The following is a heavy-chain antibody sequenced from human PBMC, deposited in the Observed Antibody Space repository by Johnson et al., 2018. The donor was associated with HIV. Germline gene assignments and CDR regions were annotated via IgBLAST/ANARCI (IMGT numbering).Heavy chain of an antibody. CDR2: ISYDGSNK. CDR1: GFTFSSYS. Sequence: QVQLVESGGGVVQPGGSLRLSCAASGFTFSSYSMHWVSQAPGKGLEWVAVISYDGSNKYYADSVKGRFTISRDNSKNTLYLQIHSLRAEDTAFYYCVRHPGWGALDIWGLGTRVTVSS. D-gene: IGHD1-26*01. J-gene: IGHJ3*02. V-gene: IGHV3-30*04. CDR3: VRHPGWGALDI.